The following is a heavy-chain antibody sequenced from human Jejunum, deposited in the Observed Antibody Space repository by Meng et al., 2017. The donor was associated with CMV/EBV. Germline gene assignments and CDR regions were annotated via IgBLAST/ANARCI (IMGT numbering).Heavy chain of an antibody. CDR1: AW. V-gene: IGHV3-15*01. Sequence: AWMTWVRQATGKGLEWVGRIKRKTDGGKTDYAGPVKGRFTISRDDSKNTLYLQMNSLKTEDTAVYYCTTEVCTATNCYTKGAFDIWGQGTMVTVSS. J-gene: IGHJ3*02. CDR3: TTEVCTATNCYTKGAFDI. D-gene: IGHD2-2*01. CDR2: IKRKTDGGKT.